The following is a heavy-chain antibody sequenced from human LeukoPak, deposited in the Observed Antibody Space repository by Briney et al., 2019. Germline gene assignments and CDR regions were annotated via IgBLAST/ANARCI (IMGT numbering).Heavy chain of an antibody. CDR3: GAGGWLHPFDY. Sequence: SETLSLTCAVSGYSISSGYYWCWIRQPPGKGLEWIGSIYHSGSTYYNPSLKSRVTISVDTSKNQFSLKLSSVTAADTAVYYCGAGGWLHPFDYWGQGTLVTVSS. CDR2: IYHSGST. J-gene: IGHJ4*02. V-gene: IGHV4-38-2*01. D-gene: IGHD5-12*01. CDR1: GYSISSGYY.